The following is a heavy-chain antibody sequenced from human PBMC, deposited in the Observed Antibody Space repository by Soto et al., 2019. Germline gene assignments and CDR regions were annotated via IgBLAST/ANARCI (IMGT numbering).Heavy chain of an antibody. CDR3: ASHSSGWFFDY. D-gene: IGHD6-19*01. CDR1: GYAFTSYG. V-gene: IGHV1-18*01. J-gene: IGHJ4*02. Sequence: GPVKVSCKASGYAFTSYGLSWVRQAPGQGLEWMGWISAYNGNTNFAQKLQGRVTMTTDTSTSTAYMELRSLRSDDTAVYYCASHSSGWFFDYWGQGTLVTVSS. CDR2: ISAYNGNT.